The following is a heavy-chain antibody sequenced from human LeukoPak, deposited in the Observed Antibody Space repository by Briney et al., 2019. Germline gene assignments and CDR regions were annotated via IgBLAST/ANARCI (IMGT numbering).Heavy chain of an antibody. Sequence: QAGGSLRLSCTASGFNFSTYWMTWVRQVPGKGLEWVANIKEDGSEIYYVDAVKGRFSISRDNAKTSLQMHSLSVADTGLYCCVTDQTGRHPYFFDYWGQGTLVTVSS. D-gene: IGHD3-10*01. CDR3: VTDQTGRHPYFFDY. J-gene: IGHJ4*02. V-gene: IGHV3-7*01. CDR2: IKEDGSEI. CDR1: GFNFSTYW.